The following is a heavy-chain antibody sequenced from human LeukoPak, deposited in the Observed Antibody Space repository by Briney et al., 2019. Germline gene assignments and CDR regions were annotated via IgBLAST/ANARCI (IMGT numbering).Heavy chain of an antibody. CDR2: IKQDGSEK. Sequence: PGGSLRLSCAASGFTFSSYWMSWVRQAPGKGLEWVANIKQDGSEKYYVDSVKGRFTISRDNAKNSLYLQMNSLRAEDTAVYYCAKGPEQQLVRGDWFDPWGQGTLVTVSS. CDR1: GFTFSSYW. V-gene: IGHV3-7*01. J-gene: IGHJ5*02. D-gene: IGHD6-13*01. CDR3: AKGPEQQLVRGDWFDP.